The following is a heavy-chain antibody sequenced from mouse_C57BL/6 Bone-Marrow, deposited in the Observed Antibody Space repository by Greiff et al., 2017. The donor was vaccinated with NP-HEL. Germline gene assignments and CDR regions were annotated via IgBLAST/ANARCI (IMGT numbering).Heavy chain of an antibody. CDR2: IDTENGDT. CDR3: TTPLLLFDY. CDR1: GFNIKDDY. Sequence: EVKLVESGAELVRPGASVKLSCTASGFNIKDDYMHWVKQRPEQGLEWIGWIDTENGDTEYASKFQGKATITADTSSNTAYLQLSSLTSEDTAVYYCTTPLLLFDYWGQGTTLTVSS. J-gene: IGHJ2*01. D-gene: IGHD1-1*01. V-gene: IGHV14-4*01.